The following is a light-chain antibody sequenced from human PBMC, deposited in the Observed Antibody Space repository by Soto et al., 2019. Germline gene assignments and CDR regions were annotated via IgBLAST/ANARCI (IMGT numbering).Light chain of an antibody. CDR1: SSNIGAGYD. V-gene: IGLV1-40*01. CDR3: HSYVNSLIDSNV. Sequence: QSVLTQPPSVSGAPGQTVTISCTGSSSNIGAGYDVHWYQQIPGTAPKLLIFGNNNRPSGVPDRFSGSKSGTSASLAITGLQAEDEADYYCHSYVNSLIDSNVFGTGTKLTVL. J-gene: IGLJ1*01. CDR2: GNN.